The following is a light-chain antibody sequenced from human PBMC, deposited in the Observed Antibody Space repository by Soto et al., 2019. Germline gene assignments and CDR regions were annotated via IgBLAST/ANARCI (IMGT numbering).Light chain of an antibody. CDR3: SSYTNSSTRV. Sequence: QSALTQPASVSGSPGQSITISCTGTSSDVGGYNYVSWYQQHPGKAPKLMIYDVSNRPSGVSNRLSGSKSGNTASLTISGLQAEDEADYYCSSYTNSSTRVFGAGTKVTVL. J-gene: IGLJ1*01. V-gene: IGLV2-14*01. CDR1: SSDVGGYNY. CDR2: DVS.